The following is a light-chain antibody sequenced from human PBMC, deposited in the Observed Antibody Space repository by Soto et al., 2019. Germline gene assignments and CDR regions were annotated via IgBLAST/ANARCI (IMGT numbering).Light chain of an antibody. J-gene: IGKJ4*01. CDR1: EDISSH. CDR3: QQINSYPVT. V-gene: IGKV1-9*01. Sequence: DIHLTQSPACLSASIGDKVTITCRASEDISSHLAWYQQRPGKPPNLLIYSASTLQSGVPSRFSGSGSGTAFTHTISSLQPEDFATYFCQQINSYPVTFGGGTKVDI. CDR2: SAS.